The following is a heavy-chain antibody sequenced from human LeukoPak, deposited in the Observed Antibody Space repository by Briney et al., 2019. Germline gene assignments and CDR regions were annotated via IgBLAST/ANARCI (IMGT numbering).Heavy chain of an antibody. D-gene: IGHD3-3*01. CDR2: INHSGST. CDR1: GGSFSGYY. J-gene: IGHJ4*02. V-gene: IGHV4-34*01. CDR3: ARRYDFWSGYPPPLDY. Sequence: PSETLSLTCAVYGGSFSGYYWSWIRQPPGKGLEWIGEINHSGSTNYNPSPKSRVTISVDTSKNQFSLKLSSVTAADTAVYYCARRYDFWSGYPPPLDYWGQGTLVTVSS.